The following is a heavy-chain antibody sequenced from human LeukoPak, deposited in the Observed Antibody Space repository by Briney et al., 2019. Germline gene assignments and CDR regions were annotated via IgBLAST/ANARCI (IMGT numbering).Heavy chain of an antibody. J-gene: IGHJ1*01. D-gene: IGHD3-22*01. CDR1: GYTFTNYY. CDR2: IIPSGGGT. Sequence: GASVKVSCKASGYTFTNYYVHWVRQAPGQGLEWMGLIIPSGGGTSYALKFQGRVTMTRDTSTSTAYMELSSLRSEDTAVYYCARDHFDSSGYYYLLGYFEHWGQGTLVTVSS. CDR3: ARDHFDSSGYYYLLGYFEH. V-gene: IGHV1-46*01.